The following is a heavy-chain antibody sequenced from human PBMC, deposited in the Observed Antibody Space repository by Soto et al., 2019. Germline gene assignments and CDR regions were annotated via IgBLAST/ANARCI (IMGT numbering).Heavy chain of an antibody. CDR1: GFMSNNYW. V-gene: IGHV3-74*01. Sequence: SLRLSRASYGFMSNNYWMHWVRQAPVKGLVGVARIHGDGSTTTYVDSVVKCRFTISRDNAKNMLYLQMNSLRSEDTDVYYCGRGSGPRGRPYWGQDILVPVSS. CDR3: GRGSGPRGRPY. D-gene: IGHD6-25*01. J-gene: IGHJ1*01. CDR2: IHGDGSTT.